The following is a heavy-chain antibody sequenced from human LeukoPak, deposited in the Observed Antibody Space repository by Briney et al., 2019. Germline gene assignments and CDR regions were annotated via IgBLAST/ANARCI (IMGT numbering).Heavy chain of an antibody. J-gene: IGHJ4*02. CDR2: IYYSGST. Sequence: PSETLSLTCTVSGGSISSYYWSWLRQPPGKGLEWIGYIYYSGSTNYNPSLKSRVTISVDTSKNQFSLKLSSVTAADTAVYYCVCRDGYNLVDYWGQGTLVTVSS. CDR1: GGSISSYY. V-gene: IGHV4-59*01. CDR3: VCRDGYNLVDY. D-gene: IGHD5-24*01.